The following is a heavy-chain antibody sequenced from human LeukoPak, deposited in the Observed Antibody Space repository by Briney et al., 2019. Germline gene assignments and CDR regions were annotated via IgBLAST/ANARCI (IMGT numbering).Heavy chain of an antibody. CDR1: GGSISNYY. V-gene: IGHV4-59*01. CDR2: IYYSGST. Sequence: SETLSLTCTVSGGSISNYYWTWIRQPPGKGLEWIGYIYYSGSTKYNPSLKRRVTISVDTANNQFSLKVNSVTVADTAVYYCARLEMATVTFDFWGQGTMVTVSS. D-gene: IGHD5-24*01. J-gene: IGHJ3*01. CDR3: ARLEMATVTFDF.